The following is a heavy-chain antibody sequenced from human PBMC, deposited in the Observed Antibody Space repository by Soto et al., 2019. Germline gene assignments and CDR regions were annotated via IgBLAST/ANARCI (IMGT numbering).Heavy chain of an antibody. CDR2: IIPIFDTT. J-gene: IGHJ6*02. D-gene: IGHD1-26*01. CDR3: ARDESGASTSGMDV. CDR1: GGTFSTYG. V-gene: IGHV1-69*06. Sequence: QVQLVQSGAEVKKPGYSVKVSCNASGGTFSTYGINWVRQAPGQGLEWMGGIIPIFDTTNYAQKFQGKFRITADKSTSTVYRELSSLRSEDRAVYYGARDESGASTSGMDVWGQGNTVTVSS.